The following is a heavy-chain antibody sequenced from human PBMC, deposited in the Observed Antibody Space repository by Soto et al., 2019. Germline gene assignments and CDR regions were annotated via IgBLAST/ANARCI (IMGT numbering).Heavy chain of an antibody. Sequence: SVKVSCKASGGTFSSYAISWVRQAPGQGLEWMGGIIPIFGTANYAQKFQGRVTITADKSTSTAYMELSSLRSEDTAVYYCARGPWNYDFWSGYYSSIPPTNYGMDVWGQGTTVTSP. J-gene: IGHJ6*02. CDR1: GGTFSSYA. D-gene: IGHD3-3*01. CDR3: ARGPWNYDFWSGYYSSIPPTNYGMDV. V-gene: IGHV1-69*06. CDR2: IIPIFGTA.